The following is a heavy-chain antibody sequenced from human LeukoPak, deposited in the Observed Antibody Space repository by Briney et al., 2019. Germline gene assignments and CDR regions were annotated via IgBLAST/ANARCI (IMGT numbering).Heavy chain of an antibody. Sequence: GGSLRLSCAASGFTFSSYGMHWVRQAPGKGLEWVAVISYDGSNKYYADSVKGRFTISRDNFNNTLYLQMNSLRAEDTAVYYCAKDDITGEFDPWGQGTLVTVSS. CDR1: GFTFSSYG. CDR3: AKDDITGEFDP. CDR2: ISYDGSNK. V-gene: IGHV3-30*18. J-gene: IGHJ5*02. D-gene: IGHD7-27*01.